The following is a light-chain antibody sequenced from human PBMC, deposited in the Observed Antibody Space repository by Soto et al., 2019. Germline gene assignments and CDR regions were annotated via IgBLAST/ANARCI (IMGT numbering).Light chain of an antibody. CDR1: QSILSW. V-gene: IGKV1-5*01. CDR3: QQYDTYWT. Sequence: DIQMTQSPSTLSASVGDRVTITCRASQSILSWLAWYQHKPGKAPKLLIYDASSLESGVPSRFSGSRSGTEFTLTISSLQPDEIATYYCQQYDTYWTFGQGTKVDIK. CDR2: DAS. J-gene: IGKJ1*01.